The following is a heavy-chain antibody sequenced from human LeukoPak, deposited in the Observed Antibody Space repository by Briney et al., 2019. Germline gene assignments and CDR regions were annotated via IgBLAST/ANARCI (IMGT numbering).Heavy chain of an antibody. CDR1: GYTFTSYE. J-gene: IGHJ4*02. CDR2: ISAYNGNT. D-gene: IGHD4-17*01. V-gene: IGHV1-18*01. CDR3: ARSGTTVTDYYFDY. Sequence: ASVKVSCKASGYTFTSYEISWVRQAPGQGLEWMGWISAYNGNTNYAQKLQGRVTMTTDTSTSTAYMELRSLRSDDTAVYYCARSGTTVTDYYFDYWGQGTLVTASS.